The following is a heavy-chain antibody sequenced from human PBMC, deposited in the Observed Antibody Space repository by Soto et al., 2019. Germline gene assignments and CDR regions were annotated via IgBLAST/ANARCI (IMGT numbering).Heavy chain of an antibody. D-gene: IGHD2-8*02. CDR3: ARHEAIAGGAFDI. Sequence: SETQSVTSAVYGGSFGSYYWSWIRQTPGKGLEWIGYIYYSGSTNYNPSLKSRVTISVDTSKNQFSLKLSSVTAADTAVYYCARHEAIAGGAFDIWGQGTMVTVSS. CDR1: GGSFGSYY. J-gene: IGHJ3*02. V-gene: IGHV4-59*08. CDR2: IYYSGST.